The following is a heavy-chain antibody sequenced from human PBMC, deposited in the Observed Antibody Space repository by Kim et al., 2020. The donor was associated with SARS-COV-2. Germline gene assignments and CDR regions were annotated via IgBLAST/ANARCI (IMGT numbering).Heavy chain of an antibody. Sequence: LKSRVTISVDTSKNQFSLKLSSVTAADTAVYYCARHVRITMVRAAVDFDYWGQGTLVTVSS. D-gene: IGHD3-10*01. CDR3: ARHVRITMVRAAVDFDY. J-gene: IGHJ4*02. V-gene: IGHV4-39*01.